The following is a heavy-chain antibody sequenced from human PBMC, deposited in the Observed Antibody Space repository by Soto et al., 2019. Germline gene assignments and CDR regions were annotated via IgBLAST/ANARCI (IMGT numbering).Heavy chain of an antibody. D-gene: IGHD3-16*01. V-gene: IGHV4-30-4*01. CDR2: IYYSGNT. J-gene: IGHJ4*02. CDR3: AREGGESSDGLYYLDS. Sequence: PSETLSLTCTVSGGSTSSDNYWSWIRQPPGKGLEWIGHIYYSGNTDYNPSLKSRLAISIDTSKNQFSLKLSSVTAADTAVYFCAREGGESSDGLYYLDSWGQGSLVTVPS. CDR1: GGSTSSDNY.